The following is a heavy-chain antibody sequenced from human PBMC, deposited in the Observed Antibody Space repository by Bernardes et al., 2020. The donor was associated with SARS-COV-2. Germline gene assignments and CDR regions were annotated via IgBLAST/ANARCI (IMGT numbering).Heavy chain of an antibody. CDR3: ARRRQQLVLVYYYYYMDV. J-gene: IGHJ6*03. V-gene: IGHV1-18*01. D-gene: IGHD6-13*01. Sequence: ASVKVSCKASGYTFTSYCISWVRQAPGQGLEWMGWISAYNGNTNYAQKLQGRVTMTTDTSTSTAYMELRSLRSDDTAVYYCARRRQQLVLVYYYYYMDVWGKGTTVTVSS. CDR1: GYTFTSYC. CDR2: ISAYNGNT.